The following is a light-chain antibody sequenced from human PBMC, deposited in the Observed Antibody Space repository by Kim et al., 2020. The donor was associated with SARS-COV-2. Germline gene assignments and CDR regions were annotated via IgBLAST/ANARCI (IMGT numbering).Light chain of an antibody. J-gene: IGLJ2*01. CDR1: SSDVGGYNY. V-gene: IGLV2-14*01. CDR3: SSYTSSSSVV. Sequence: QSALTQPASVSGSPGQSITISCTGTSSDVGGYNYVSWYQQHPGKAPKLMIYDVSKRLSGVSNRFSGSKSGNTASLTISGLQAEDEADYYCSSYTSSSSVVFGGGTQLTVL. CDR2: DVS.